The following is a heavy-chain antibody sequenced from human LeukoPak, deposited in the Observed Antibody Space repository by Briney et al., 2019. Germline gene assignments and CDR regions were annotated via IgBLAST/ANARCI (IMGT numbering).Heavy chain of an antibody. Sequence: ASVKVSCKASGYTFTGYYMHWVRQAPGQGLEWMGWINPNSGGTNYAQKFQGRVTMTRDTSISTAYMELSRLRSNDTAVYYCARRAGAYSHPYDYWGQGTLVTVSS. CDR1: GYTFTGYY. CDR3: ARRAGAYSHPYDY. CDR2: INPNSGGT. J-gene: IGHJ4*02. D-gene: IGHD4/OR15-4a*01. V-gene: IGHV1-2*02.